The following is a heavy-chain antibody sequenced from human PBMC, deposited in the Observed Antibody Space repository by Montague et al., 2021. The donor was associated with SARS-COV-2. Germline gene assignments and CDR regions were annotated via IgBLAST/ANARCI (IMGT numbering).Heavy chain of an antibody. Sequence: LRLSCAASGFTFSDYYMSWIRQAPGKGLEWVSYISGSSSYTNYADSVKGRFTISRDNAKNSLYLQMNSLRAEDTAVYYCAFSAFPTGAFDIWGQGTMVTVSS. CDR2: ISGSSSYT. CDR3: AFSAFPTGAFDI. V-gene: IGHV3-11*03. J-gene: IGHJ3*02. CDR1: GFTFSDYY. D-gene: IGHD1-26*01.